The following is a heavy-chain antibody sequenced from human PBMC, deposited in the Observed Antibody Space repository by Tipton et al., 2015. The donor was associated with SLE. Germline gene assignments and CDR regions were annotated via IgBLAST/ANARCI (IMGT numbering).Heavy chain of an antibody. CDR2: IYYSGST. Sequence: TLSLTCTVSGGSVSSGSYYWSWIRQPPGKGLEWIGYIYYSGSTNYNPSLKSRVTISVDTSKNQFSLRLSSVTAADTAVYYCARDSDRFLGFFDYWGQGTLVTVSS. CDR3: ARDSDRFLGFFDY. J-gene: IGHJ4*02. CDR1: GGSVSSGSYY. D-gene: IGHD2/OR15-2a*01. V-gene: IGHV4-61*01.